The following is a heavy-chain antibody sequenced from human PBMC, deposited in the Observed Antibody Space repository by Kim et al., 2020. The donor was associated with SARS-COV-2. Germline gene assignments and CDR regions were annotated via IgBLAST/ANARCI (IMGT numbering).Heavy chain of an antibody. CDR3: ARDLGARGRAPGGSDAFDI. J-gene: IGHJ3*02. Sequence: SETLSLTCAVSGGSISSSNWWSWVRQPPGKGLEWIGEIYHSGSTNYNPSLKSRVTISVDKSKNQFSLKLSSVTAADTAVYYCARDLGARGRAPGGSDAFDIWGQGTMVTVSS. D-gene: IGHD2-15*01. CDR2: IYHSGST. V-gene: IGHV4-4*02. CDR1: GGSISSSNW.